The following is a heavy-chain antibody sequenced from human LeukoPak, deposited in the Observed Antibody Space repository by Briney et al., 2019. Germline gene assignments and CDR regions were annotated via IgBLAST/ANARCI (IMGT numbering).Heavy chain of an antibody. V-gene: IGHV1-18*01. Sequence: GASVKVSCKASGYTFTSNGISWVRQAPGQGLEWMGWISAYNSNTNYEQKLQGRVTMTTDTSTSTAYMELRSLRSDDTAVYYCASLKNSYDSSGYLVTDAFDIWGQGTMVTVSS. CDR3: ASLKNSYDSSGYLVTDAFDI. J-gene: IGHJ3*02. CDR2: ISAYNSNT. D-gene: IGHD3-22*01. CDR1: GYTFTSNG.